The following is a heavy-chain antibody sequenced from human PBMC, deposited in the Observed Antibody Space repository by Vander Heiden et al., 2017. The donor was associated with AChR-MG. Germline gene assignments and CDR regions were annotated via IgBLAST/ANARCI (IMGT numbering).Heavy chain of an antibody. CDR1: GFIVSSKH. V-gene: IGHV3-66*01. Sequence: EVQLVESGGGLVQPGGSLSLSCAASGFIVSSKHMSWVRQAPGKGLEGVSVIYSGGSTYYADSVKGRFTISRDNSKNTLYRQMNSLRAEDTAVYYCARAAAAAGYFDYWGQGTLVTVSS. J-gene: IGHJ4*02. CDR2: IYSGGST. CDR3: ARAAAAAGYFDY. D-gene: IGHD6-13*01.